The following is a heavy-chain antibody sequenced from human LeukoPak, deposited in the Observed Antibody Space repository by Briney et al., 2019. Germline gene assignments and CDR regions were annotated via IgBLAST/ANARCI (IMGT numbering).Heavy chain of an antibody. CDR2: IIPILGIA. Sequence: SVKVSCKASGGTFSSYAISWVRQAPGQGLEWMGRIIPILGIANYAQKFQGRVTITADKSTSTAYMELSSLRSEDTAVYYCASALYYYDSSGYSLGYWGQETLVTVSS. J-gene: IGHJ4*02. CDR1: GGTFSSYA. V-gene: IGHV1-69*04. CDR3: ASALYYYDSSGYSLGY. D-gene: IGHD3-22*01.